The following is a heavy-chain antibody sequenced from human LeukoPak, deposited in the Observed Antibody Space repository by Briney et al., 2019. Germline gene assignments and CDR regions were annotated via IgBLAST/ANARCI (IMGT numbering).Heavy chain of an antibody. J-gene: IGHJ4*02. Sequence: GGSLRLSCTASGFTFSTYWMHWVRQAPGRGLVWVSRINGDGISTDYADSVQGRFTISRDNAKNTLYLEMNSLRAEDTAVYYCARDVIRFVESPAYWGQGTLVTVSS. CDR1: GFTFSTYW. CDR2: INGDGIST. V-gene: IGHV3-74*01. CDR3: ARDVIRFVESPAY. D-gene: IGHD3-3*01.